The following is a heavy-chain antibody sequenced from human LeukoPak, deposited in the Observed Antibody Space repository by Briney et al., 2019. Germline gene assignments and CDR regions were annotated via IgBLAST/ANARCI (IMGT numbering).Heavy chain of an antibody. D-gene: IGHD3-10*01. V-gene: IGHV3-48*03. Sequence: GGSLRLSCAASGFTFRNYDVNWVRQAPRKGLEWVSYISSSGGTIYYADSVKGRLTISRDNAKNSLYLQMNSLRVEDTAVYYCARVKGSYSVDYWGQGTLVTVSS. CDR1: GFTFRNYD. CDR2: ISSSGGTI. CDR3: ARVKGSYSVDY. J-gene: IGHJ4*02.